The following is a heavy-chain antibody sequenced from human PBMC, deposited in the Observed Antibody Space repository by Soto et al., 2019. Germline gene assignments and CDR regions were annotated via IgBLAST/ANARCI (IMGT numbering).Heavy chain of an antibody. CDR1: GYTFTSYT. CDR3: AKANWLDP. CDR2: INAGNGNT. J-gene: IGHJ5*02. Sequence: QVQLVQSGAEEKNPGASVKVSCKASGYTFTSYTLHWVRHAPGQRLEWMGGINAGNGNTEYLQKFQGRVTITRDTSASTTYMELSSLTSEDTAVYYCAKANWLDPWGQGTLVTVSS. V-gene: IGHV1-3*05.